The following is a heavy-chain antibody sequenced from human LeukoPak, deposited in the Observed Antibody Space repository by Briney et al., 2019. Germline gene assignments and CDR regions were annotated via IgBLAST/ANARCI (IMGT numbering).Heavy chain of an antibody. D-gene: IGHD3-10*01. CDR2: MNPNSGNT. CDR1: GYTFTSYD. V-gene: IGHV1-8*01. J-gene: IGHJ4*02. Sequence: ASVTVSCTASGYTFTSYDINWVRQATGQGLEWMGWMNPNSGNTGYAQKFQGRVTMTRNTSISTAYMELSSLRSEDTAVYYCARGDYYGSGSRFDYWGQGTLVTVSS. CDR3: ARGDYYGSGSRFDY.